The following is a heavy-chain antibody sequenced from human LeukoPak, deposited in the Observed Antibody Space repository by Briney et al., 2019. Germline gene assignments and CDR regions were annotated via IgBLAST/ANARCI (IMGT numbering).Heavy chain of an antibody. J-gene: IGHJ4*02. CDR1: GGSISSYY. V-gene: IGHV4-59*12. CDR2: IYYSGST. D-gene: IGHD5-18*01. Sequence: PSETLSLTCTVSGGSISSYYWSWIRQPPGKGLEWIGYIYYSGSTNYNPSLKSRVTISVDTSKNQFSLKLSSVTAADTAVYYCARVLGQLWFNFVFDYWGQGTLVTVSS. CDR3: ARVLGQLWFNFVFDY.